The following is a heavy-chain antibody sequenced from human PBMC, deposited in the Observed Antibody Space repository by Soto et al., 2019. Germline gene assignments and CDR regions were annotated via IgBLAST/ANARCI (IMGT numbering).Heavy chain of an antibody. CDR2: IKQDEGEK. D-gene: IGHD1-26*01. CDR3: ARERGSAETGVATLAWDV. J-gene: IGHJ6*02. CDR1: GFTFSRYW. V-gene: IGHV3-7*01. Sequence: EVQLVESGGGLVQPGGSLTLSCAASGFTFSRYWMSWVRQAPGKGLEWVANIKQDEGEKKYVDSVKGRFTTSRDNAKNSRFLQRSSRRGDDTAVYYCARERGSAETGVATLAWDVWGQGITVTVSS.